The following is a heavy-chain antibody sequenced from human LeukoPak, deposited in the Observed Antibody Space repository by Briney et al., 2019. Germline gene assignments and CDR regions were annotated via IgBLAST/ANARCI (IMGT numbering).Heavy chain of an antibody. CDR1: GGSISTSSYY. CDR3: ARQVSDYFYYYMDV. CDR2: IYYSGTT. V-gene: IGHV4-39*01. J-gene: IGHJ6*03. Sequence: SETLSLTCTVSGGSISTSSYYWGWIRQPPGKGPEWIGTIYYSGTTYYNPSLESRVTISEDTSRNRFSLMLSSVTAADTAIYYCARQVSDYFYYYMDVWGEGTTVIVSS.